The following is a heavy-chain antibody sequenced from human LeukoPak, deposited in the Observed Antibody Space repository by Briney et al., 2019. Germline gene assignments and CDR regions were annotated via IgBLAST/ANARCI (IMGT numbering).Heavy chain of an antibody. CDR2: IYYSGRT. J-gene: IGHJ4*02. D-gene: IGHD6-13*01. CDR1: GGSISISNYY. CDR3: ARAHSASRVFDLDY. Sequence: SSETLSLTCAVSGGSISISNYYWGWIRQPPGKGLEWIGSIYYSGRTYFNPSLKSRVTISVDTSKNQFSLKLNSVTAADTAVYYCARAHSASRVFDLDYWGQGTLVTVSS. V-gene: IGHV4-39*07.